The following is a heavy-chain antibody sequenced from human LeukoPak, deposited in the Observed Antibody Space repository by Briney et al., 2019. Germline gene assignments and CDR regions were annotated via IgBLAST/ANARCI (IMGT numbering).Heavy chain of an antibody. Sequence: GGSLRLSCAASGFTFSSYEMNWVRQAPGKGLEWVSYISGSGRTMSYADSVKGRFTISRDNAKNSLYRQMNSLRVEDTAVYHCARGGLYGYDVFDYWGQGTLVTVAS. J-gene: IGHJ4*02. CDR3: ARGGLYGYDVFDY. V-gene: IGHV3-48*03. D-gene: IGHD5-12*01. CDR2: ISGSGRTM. CDR1: GFTFSSYE.